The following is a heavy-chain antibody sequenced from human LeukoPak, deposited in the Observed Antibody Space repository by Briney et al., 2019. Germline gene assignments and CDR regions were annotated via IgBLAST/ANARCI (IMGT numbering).Heavy chain of an antibody. J-gene: IGHJ3*02. Sequence: ASVKVSCKASGYSFSNYGINWVRQAPGEGLEWMGWISGYDANTKYAQRFQARVNMTTDTSTNSGFLEVKRLTSDATAVYICAREVDTAMVNAFDIWGQGTMVIVSS. V-gene: IGHV1-18*01. CDR1: GYSFSNYG. CDR3: AREVDTAMVNAFDI. D-gene: IGHD5-18*01. CDR2: ISGYDANT.